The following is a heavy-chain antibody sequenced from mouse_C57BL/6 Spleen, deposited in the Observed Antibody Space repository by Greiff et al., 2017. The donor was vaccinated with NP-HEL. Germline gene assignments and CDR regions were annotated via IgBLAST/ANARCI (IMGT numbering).Heavy chain of an antibody. J-gene: IGHJ1*03. CDR2: IWTGGGT. CDR1: GFSLTSYA. Sequence: VKLVESGPGLVAPSQSLSITCTVSGFSLTSYAISWVRQPPGKGLEWLGVIWTGGGTNYNSALKSRLSISKDNSKSQVFLKMNSLQTDDTARYYCARNYGGSSHWYFDVWGTGTTVTVSS. V-gene: IGHV2-9-1*01. D-gene: IGHD1-1*01. CDR3: ARNYGGSSHWYFDV.